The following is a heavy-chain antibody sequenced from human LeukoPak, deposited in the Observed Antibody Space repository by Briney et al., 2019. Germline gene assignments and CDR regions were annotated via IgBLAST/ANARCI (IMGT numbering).Heavy chain of an antibody. Sequence: GASVKVSCKASGGTFSSYAISWVRQAPGQGLEWMGGIIPIFGTANYAQKFQGRVTITADESTSTAYMELSSLRSEDTAVYYCARRFIEPSCSGGSCYSGYFDYWGQGTLVTVSS. V-gene: IGHV1-69*13. CDR2: IIPIFGTA. D-gene: IGHD2-15*01. CDR1: GGTFSSYA. J-gene: IGHJ4*02. CDR3: ARRFIEPSCSGGSCYSGYFDY.